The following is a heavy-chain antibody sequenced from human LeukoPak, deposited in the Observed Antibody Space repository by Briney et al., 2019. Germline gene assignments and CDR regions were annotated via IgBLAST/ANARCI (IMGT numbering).Heavy chain of an antibody. J-gene: IGHJ4*02. Sequence: SETLSLTCTVSGGSISSHYWSWIRQPPAKGLEWIGYIYYSGSTNYNPSLKSRVTISVDTSKNQFSLKLSSVTAADTAVYYCARHLSGSEYYFDYWGQGTLVTVSS. CDR2: IYYSGST. CDR1: GGSISSHY. CDR3: ARHLSGSEYYFDY. D-gene: IGHD1-26*01. V-gene: IGHV4-59*08.